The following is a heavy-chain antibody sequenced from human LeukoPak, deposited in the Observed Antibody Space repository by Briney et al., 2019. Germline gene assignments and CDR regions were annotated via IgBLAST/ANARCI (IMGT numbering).Heavy chain of an antibody. D-gene: IGHD2-15*01. V-gene: IGHV4-31*03. Sequence: SETLSLTCTVSGGSISSGDYYWSWIRQHPGKGLEWIGYIHYSGSTYYNPSLKSRVTISVDPSKKQFSLKLSSVTAADTAVYCCARVGVAAKSSRYFDYWGQGTLVTVSS. J-gene: IGHJ4*02. CDR3: ARVGVAAKSSRYFDY. CDR2: IHYSGST. CDR1: GGSISSGDYY.